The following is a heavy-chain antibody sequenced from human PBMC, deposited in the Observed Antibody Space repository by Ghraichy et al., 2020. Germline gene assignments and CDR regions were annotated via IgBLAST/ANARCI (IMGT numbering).Heavy chain of an antibody. J-gene: IGHJ6*02. CDR2: LSKSGGDT. D-gene: IGHD2-2*01. CDR1: RFIFHDYA. Sequence: GGSLRLSCQASRFIFHDYAMTWVRQAPGKGLEWVSALSKSGGDTYYADSVKGRFTISRDNYKNTLFLQMNGLRVDDTAVYYCARRGIPAASYFYSFAMDLWGQGTTVTVSS. V-gene: IGHV3-23*01. CDR3: ARRGIPAASYFYSFAMDL.